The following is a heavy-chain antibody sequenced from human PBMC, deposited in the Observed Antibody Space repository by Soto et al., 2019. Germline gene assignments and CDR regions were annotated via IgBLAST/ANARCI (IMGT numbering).Heavy chain of an antibody. J-gene: IGHJ4*02. CDR1: GFTFTGYS. D-gene: IGHD6-19*01. V-gene: IGHV3-48*02. CDR3: AKSGLGGWYYFDS. CDR2: ISNSGSPK. Sequence: EVQLVESGGGLVQPGGSLRLSCAASGFTFTGYSMNWVRQTPGKGLEWISDISNSGSPKYYADSVKGRFTISRDNAKNSLYLQMISLRDDDTAVYYCAKSGLGGWYYFDSWGQGTLVTVSS.